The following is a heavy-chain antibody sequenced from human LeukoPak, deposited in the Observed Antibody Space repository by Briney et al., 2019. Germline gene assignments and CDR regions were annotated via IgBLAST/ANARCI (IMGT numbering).Heavy chain of an antibody. D-gene: IGHD3-16*01. CDR1: GFTFSSYS. V-gene: IGHV3-48*01. Sequence: GGSLRLSCAASGFTFSSYSMNWVRQAPGKGLEWISYITTSGGAKNYADSVKGRFTISRDNAENSLYLQMSSLRAEDTAVYYCAKDRPNWAIDGWGQGTQVTVSS. CDR3: AKDRPNWAIDG. J-gene: IGHJ4*02. CDR2: ITTSGGAK.